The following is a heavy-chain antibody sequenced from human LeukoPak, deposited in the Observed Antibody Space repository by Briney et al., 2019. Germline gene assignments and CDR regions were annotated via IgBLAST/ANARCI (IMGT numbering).Heavy chain of an antibody. CDR2: ISGSGGST. V-gene: IGHV3-23*01. D-gene: IGHD2-2*01. J-gene: IGHJ6*02. Sequence: PGGSLRLSCAASGFTFSSYAMSWVRQAPGKGLEWVSAISGSGGSTYYADSVKGRFTISRDNSKNTLYLQMNSLRAEDTAVYYCAKDGKIRQYSDIVVVPVGMDVWGQGTTVTVSS. CDR1: GFTFSSYA. CDR3: AKDGKIRQYSDIVVVPVGMDV.